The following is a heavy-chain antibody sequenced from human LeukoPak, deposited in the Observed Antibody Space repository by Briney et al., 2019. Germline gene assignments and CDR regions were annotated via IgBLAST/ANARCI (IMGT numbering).Heavy chain of an antibody. CDR3: ARRASGHGDYDY. J-gene: IGHJ4*02. D-gene: IGHD4-17*01. CDR2: INHSGST. V-gene: IGHV4-34*01. Sequence: PSETLSLTCAVYGGSFRGYYWSWVRQPPGKGLEWIGEINHSGSTNYNPSLKSRVTFSVDTSNNHFSLKLSSVTAADTAVYYCARRASGHGDYDYWGQGTLVTVSS. CDR1: GGSFRGYY.